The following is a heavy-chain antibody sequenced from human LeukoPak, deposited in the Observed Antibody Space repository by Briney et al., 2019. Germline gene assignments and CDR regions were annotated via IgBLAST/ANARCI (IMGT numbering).Heavy chain of an antibody. CDR2: IYYSGST. CDR1: GGSISSYY. D-gene: IGHD4-17*01. V-gene: IGHV4-59*01. CDR3: ARGTTVVTPYYFDY. J-gene: IGHJ4*02. Sequence: SETLSLTCTVSGGSISSYYWSWIRQPPGKGLEWIGYIYYSGSTNYNPSLKSRVTISVDTSKSQFSLKLSSVTAADTAVYYCARGTTVVTPYYFDYWGQGTLVTVSS.